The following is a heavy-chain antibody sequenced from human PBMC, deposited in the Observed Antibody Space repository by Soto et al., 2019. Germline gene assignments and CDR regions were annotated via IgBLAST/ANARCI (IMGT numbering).Heavy chain of an antibody. Sequence: QVQLVQSGAEVKKPGASVKVSYKASGYIFTKYGISWVRQAPGQGLEWMGWISAYNGNTNYAQKLQGRVTMTTDTSTSTAYMELMSLTSDDTAVYYCARDVPTVTTGGPDYWGQGSLVTVSS. D-gene: IGHD4-17*01. CDR3: ARDVPTVTTGGPDY. CDR2: ISAYNGNT. V-gene: IGHV1-18*01. J-gene: IGHJ4*02. CDR1: GYIFTKYG.